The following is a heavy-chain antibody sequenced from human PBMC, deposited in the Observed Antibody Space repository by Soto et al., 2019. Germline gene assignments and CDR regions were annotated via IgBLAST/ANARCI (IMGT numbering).Heavy chain of an antibody. CDR3: TRRDSGAFDV. CDR1: GFTFRDYY. V-gene: IGHV3-11*01. J-gene: IGHJ3*01. CDR2: ISHSGKTI. Sequence: GGSLRLSCAPSGFTFRDYYFSWIRQAPGKGLEWISYISHSGKTIYYADSVKGRFTISRDDAKNPLYLQMNSLRAEDTAMYYCTRRDSGAFDVWGHGTMVTVSS.